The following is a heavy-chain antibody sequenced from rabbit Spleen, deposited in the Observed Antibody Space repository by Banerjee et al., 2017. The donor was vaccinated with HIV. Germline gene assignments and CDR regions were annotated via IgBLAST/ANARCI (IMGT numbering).Heavy chain of an antibody. CDR2: IGIGSGTT. J-gene: IGHJ6*01. CDR3: ARDSGSSFSSYGMDL. V-gene: IGHV1S40*01. Sequence: QSLEESGGDLVKPGASLTLTCTASGFSFSSGYYMCWVRQAPGKGLEWIACIGIGSGTTYYASWAKGRFTISKTSSTTVTLQMTSLTAADTATYFCARDSGSSFSSYGMDLWGQGTLVTVS. CDR1: GFSFSSGYY. D-gene: IGHD8-1*01.